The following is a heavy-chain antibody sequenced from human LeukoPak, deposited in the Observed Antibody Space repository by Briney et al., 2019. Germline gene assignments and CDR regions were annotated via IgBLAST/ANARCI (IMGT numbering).Heavy chain of an antibody. CDR3: ARDLYYYDSSGPLCD. D-gene: IGHD3-22*01. CDR2: ISSNGGST. CDR1: GFTFSSYA. V-gene: IGHV3-64*01. J-gene: IGHJ4*02. Sequence: PGGSLRLSCAASGFTFSSYAMHWVRQAPGKGLEYVSAISSNGGSTYYANSVKGRFTISRDNSKNTLYLQMGSLRAEDMAVYYCARDLYYYDSSGPLCDWGQGGPVSVSS.